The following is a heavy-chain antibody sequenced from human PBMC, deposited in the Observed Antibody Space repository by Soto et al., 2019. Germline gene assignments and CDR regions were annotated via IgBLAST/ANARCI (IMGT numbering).Heavy chain of an antibody. CDR2: IYSGGST. J-gene: IGHJ4*02. CDR3: ARAPSADGYSDYFDY. D-gene: IGHD5-18*01. Sequence: EVQLVESGGGFVQPGGSLRLSCAASGFTISSNYMSWVRQAPGKGLEWVSVIYSGGSTYYADSVKGRFTISRDNSKNTLYLQMNSLRAEDTAVYYCARAPSADGYSDYFDYWGQGTLVTVSS. V-gene: IGHV3-66*01. CDR1: GFTISSNY.